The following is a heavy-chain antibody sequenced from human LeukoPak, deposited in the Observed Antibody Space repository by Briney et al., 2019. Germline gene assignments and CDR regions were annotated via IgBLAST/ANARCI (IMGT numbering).Heavy chain of an antibody. J-gene: IGHJ6*03. CDR2: ISAYNGKT. D-gene: IGHD3-10*01. CDR1: GYIFTNYG. V-gene: IGHV1-18*01. Sequence: ASVKVSCKASGYIFTNYGISWVRQAPGQGLEWMGWISAYNGKTHYAEKLQGRVSMTTDSSTSTAYMELRSLRSDDTAIYYCAKDLSSGALLYFGAPPDYHYYMDVWGTGTTVTVSS. CDR3: AKDLSSGALLYFGAPPDYHYYMDV.